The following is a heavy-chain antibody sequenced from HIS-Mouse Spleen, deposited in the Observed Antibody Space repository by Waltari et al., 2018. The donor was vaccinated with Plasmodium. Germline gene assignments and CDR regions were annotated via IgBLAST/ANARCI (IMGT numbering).Heavy chain of an antibody. CDR1: GFTFSNAW. CDR2: NKSKTDGGTT. CDR3: TTGLGAFDI. V-gene: IGHV3-15*01. J-gene: IGHJ3*02. Sequence: EVQLVESGGGLVKPGGSLRLSCAASGFTFSNAWMSWVRQAPRKGREWVGRNKSKTDGGTTDYAAPVKGRFTNTRDDSKNTLYRQMNSLKTEDTAVYYCTTGLGAFDIWGQGTMVTVSS.